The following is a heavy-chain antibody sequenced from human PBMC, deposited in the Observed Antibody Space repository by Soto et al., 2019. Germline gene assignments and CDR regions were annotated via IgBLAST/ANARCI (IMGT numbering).Heavy chain of an antibody. CDR1: GFTFSDYY. CDR3: ARVGDSYGYDY. Sequence: KPGGSLRLSCAASGFTFSDYYMSWIRQAPGKGLEWVSYISSSTGYTQYADSVKGRFSISRDNAKNSLFLQVNSLRAEDTAVYYCARVGDSYGYDYWGQGTLVTVSS. D-gene: IGHD5-18*01. V-gene: IGHV3-11*06. J-gene: IGHJ4*02. CDR2: ISSSTGYT.